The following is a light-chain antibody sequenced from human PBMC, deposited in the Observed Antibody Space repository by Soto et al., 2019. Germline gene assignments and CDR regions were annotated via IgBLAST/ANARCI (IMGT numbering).Light chain of an antibody. Sequence: DIQMTQSPSTLSASVGDRVTITCRASQSISYWLAWYQQKPGKAPNLLIYKASTLESGAPSRFSCSGSGTEFTLTINSLQPDDFATYYGPQYNSYPLTFGGGTKVEIK. V-gene: IGKV1-5*03. J-gene: IGKJ4*01. CDR3: PQYNSYPLT. CDR2: KAS. CDR1: QSISYW.